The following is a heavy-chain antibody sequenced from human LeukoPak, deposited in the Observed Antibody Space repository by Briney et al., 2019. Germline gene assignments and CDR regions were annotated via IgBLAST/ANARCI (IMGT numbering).Heavy chain of an antibody. J-gene: IGHJ4*02. Sequence: PGGSLRLSCAASGFTFSSYEMTWVRQAPGKGLEWVSYISSSGSTIYYADSVKGRFTISRDNAKNSLYLQMNSLRAEDTAVYYCARGYGSGSYFDYWGQGTLVTVSS. D-gene: IGHD3-10*01. CDR1: GFTFSSYE. CDR3: ARGYGSGSYFDY. CDR2: ISSSGSTI. V-gene: IGHV3-48*03.